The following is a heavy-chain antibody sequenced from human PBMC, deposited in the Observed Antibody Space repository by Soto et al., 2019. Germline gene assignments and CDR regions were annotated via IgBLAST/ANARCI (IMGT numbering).Heavy chain of an antibody. CDR3: ARLGAFYSSSWNYYHYGMDV. Sequence: TLSLTCTVSGGSISSSSYYLGWIRQPPGKGLEWIGSIYYSGSTYYNPSLKSRVTISVDTSKNQFSLKLSSVTAADTAVYYCARLGAFYSSSWNYYHYGMDVWGQGTTVTV. D-gene: IGHD6-13*01. V-gene: IGHV4-39*01. CDR1: GGSISSSSYY. J-gene: IGHJ6*01. CDR2: IYYSGST.